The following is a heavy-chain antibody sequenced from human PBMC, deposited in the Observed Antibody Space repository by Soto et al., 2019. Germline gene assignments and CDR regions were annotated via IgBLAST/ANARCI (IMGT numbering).Heavy chain of an antibody. J-gene: IGHJ4*02. V-gene: IGHV4-31*03. CDR3: ARGSTVAAILFDY. D-gene: IGHD2-15*01. CDR1: GDSISSGGYY. Sequence: VQLQESGPGLVKPSQTLSLTCTVSGDSISSGGYYWSWIRQHPGKGLEWIGYIYYSGSTYYNPSLKSRVIISVDTSKNQFSLKLSSVTAADTAVYYCARGSTVAAILFDYWGQGTLVTVSS. CDR2: IYYSGST.